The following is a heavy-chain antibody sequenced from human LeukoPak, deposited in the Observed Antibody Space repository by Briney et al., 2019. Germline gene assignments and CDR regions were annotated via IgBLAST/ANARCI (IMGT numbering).Heavy chain of an antibody. CDR2: IKYDGTEE. D-gene: IGHD2-8*02. CDR1: GFTFSDFW. Sequence: PGGSLTLSCAASGFTFSDFWRSWLPQAPGRGLEWVAHIKYDGTEEYYVDFVKGRFTISRDNAKYSLYLQMNSLTAEDTAVYYCARDTGGYWGQGTLVTVPS. V-gene: IGHV3-7*04. CDR3: ARDTGGY. J-gene: IGHJ4*02.